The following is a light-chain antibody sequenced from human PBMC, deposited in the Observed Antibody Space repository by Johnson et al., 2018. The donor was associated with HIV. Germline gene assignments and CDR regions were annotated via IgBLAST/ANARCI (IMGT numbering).Light chain of an antibody. V-gene: IGLV1-51*02. CDR2: ENN. CDR1: SSNIGNNY. CDR3: GTWDSSLSAGGFV. Sequence: QSVLTQPLSVSAAPGQKVTISCSGSSSNIGNNYVSWYQQLPGTAPKLLIYENNKRPSGIPDRFSGSKSGTSATLGITGLQTGDEADYYCGTWDSSLSAGGFVFGTGTKVTVL. J-gene: IGLJ1*01.